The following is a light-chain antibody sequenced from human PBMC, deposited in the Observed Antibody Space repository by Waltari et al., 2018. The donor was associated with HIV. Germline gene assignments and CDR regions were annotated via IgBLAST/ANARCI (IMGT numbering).Light chain of an antibody. J-gene: IGLJ2*01. V-gene: IGLV1-44*01. CDR2: INN. CDR3: AAWDDNLNGVI. Sequence: QSVMTQSPSASGTPGQSVTISCSGSNSNIGGRNYVNWYQHLPGTAPTLIRFINNQRPSGVPDRFSGSKSGTSASLVISGLQSEDEADYYCAAWDDNLNGVIFGGGTKLTVL. CDR1: NSNIGGRNY.